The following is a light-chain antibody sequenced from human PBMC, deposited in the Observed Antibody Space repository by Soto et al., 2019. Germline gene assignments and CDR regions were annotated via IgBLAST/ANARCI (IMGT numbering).Light chain of an antibody. CDR1: SSDIGGYNY. CDR2: DVS. V-gene: IGLV2-14*01. Sequence: QSALTQPASVSGSPGQSITISCTGSSSDIGGYNYVSWYQQHPGKAPKLMIYDVSNRPSGVSNRFSGSKSGNTASLTISGLQAEDEADYYGSSYTGGNTHVFGSGTKVTVL. J-gene: IGLJ1*01. CDR3: SSYTGGNTHV.